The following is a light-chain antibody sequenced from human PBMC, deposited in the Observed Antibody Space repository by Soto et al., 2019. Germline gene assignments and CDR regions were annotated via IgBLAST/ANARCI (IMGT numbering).Light chain of an antibody. CDR3: QHSTTWT. CDR2: AAS. CDR1: QGISTS. Sequence: DIQMTQSPSSLSASVVYRVTITCRASQGISTSLNWYQQKPGKAPKLLIYAASSLQSGVPSRFSGSGSETDFTLTISSLQPEDFATYSRQHSTTWTFGQGTKVDIK. V-gene: IGKV1-39*01. J-gene: IGKJ1*01.